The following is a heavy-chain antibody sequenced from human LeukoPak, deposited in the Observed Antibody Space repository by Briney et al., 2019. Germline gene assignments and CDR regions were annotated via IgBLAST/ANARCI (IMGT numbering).Heavy chain of an antibody. V-gene: IGHV1-46*01. CDR1: GYTFASYS. D-gene: IGHD3-10*01. CDR3: ARGHGSGSTNWFDP. CDR2: INPSGASA. Sequence: ASVKVSCKASGYTFASYSIHWVRQAPGQGLEWMGIINPSGASAMYAQKFQGRVTMTRDMSTATVYLDLSSLRFDDTAVYYCARGHGSGSTNWFDPWGQGTLVTVSS. J-gene: IGHJ5*02.